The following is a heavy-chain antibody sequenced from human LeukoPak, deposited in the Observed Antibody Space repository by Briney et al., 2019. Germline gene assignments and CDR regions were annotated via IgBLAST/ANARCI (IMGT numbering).Heavy chain of an antibody. CDR1: GGSISRGSYY. J-gene: IGHJ1*01. V-gene: IGHV4-61*02. CDR2: FHSIGST. D-gene: IGHD3-22*01. Sequence: SQTLSLTCTVSGGSISRGSYYWGSIRHPAGKGLEWIGRFHSIGSTNDNPSLKIQVTISVDTSKNQFSLKVTSVTAANKAVYYCARGGDYDSSGYYPAEHFQYWGQGTLVTVSS. CDR3: ARGGDYDSSGYYPAEHFQY.